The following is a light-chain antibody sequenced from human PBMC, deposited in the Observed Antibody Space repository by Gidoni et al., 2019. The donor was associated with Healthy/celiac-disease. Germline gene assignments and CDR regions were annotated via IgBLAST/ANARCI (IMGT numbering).Light chain of an antibody. CDR1: QSVSSY. V-gene: IGKV3-11*01. J-gene: IGKJ4*01. CDR2: DAS. CDR3: QQRSNWPPRLT. Sequence: EIVLTQSPATLSLSPGERATLSCRASQSVSSYLAWYQQKPGQAPRLLIYDASNRATGIPARFSGSGSGTDFTLTISSREPEDFAVYYCQQRSNWPPRLTFXGXTKVEIK.